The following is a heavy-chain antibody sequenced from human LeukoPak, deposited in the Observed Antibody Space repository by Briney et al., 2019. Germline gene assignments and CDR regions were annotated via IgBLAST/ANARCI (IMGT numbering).Heavy chain of an antibody. J-gene: IGHJ4*02. V-gene: IGHV3-30-3*01. Sequence: GGSLRLSCAASGFTFSSYAMHWVRQAPGKGLEWVAVISYDGSNKYYADSVKGRFTISRDNSKNTLYLQMNSLRAEDTAVYYCARVGLGKVDIVADTNDYWGQGTLVTVSS. D-gene: IGHD5-12*01. CDR1: GFTFSSYA. CDR2: ISYDGSNK. CDR3: ARVGLGKVDIVADTNDY.